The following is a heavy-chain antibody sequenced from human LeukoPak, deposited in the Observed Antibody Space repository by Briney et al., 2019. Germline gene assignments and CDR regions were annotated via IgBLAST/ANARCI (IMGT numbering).Heavy chain of an antibody. Sequence: PGGSLRLSCVISGFTFTNYAIHWVRQAPGKGLEYVSAVSDNGGTTYYASSVKGRFTISRDNSKNTVYLQMGSLRTEDMGVYYCARGQRTPPDYFDYWGQGTLVTVSS. J-gene: IGHJ4*02. CDR3: ARGQRTPPDYFDY. V-gene: IGHV3-64*01. D-gene: IGHD1-1*01. CDR2: VSDNGGTT. CDR1: GFTFTNYA.